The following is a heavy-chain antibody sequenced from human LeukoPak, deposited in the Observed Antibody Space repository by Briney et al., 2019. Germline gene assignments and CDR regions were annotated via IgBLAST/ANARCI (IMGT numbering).Heavy chain of an antibody. J-gene: IGHJ4*02. CDR1: GYTFTNYA. V-gene: IGHV7-4-1*02. CDR2: INTNTGNP. Sequence: ASVKVSCKASGYTFTNYAMNWVRQAPGQGLEWMGWINTNTGNPTYAQGFTGRFVFSLDTSVSTAYLQISSLKAEDTAVYYCARDDPYYYDSSGYKGFDYWGQGTLVTVSS. D-gene: IGHD3-22*01. CDR3: ARDDPYYYDSSGYKGFDY.